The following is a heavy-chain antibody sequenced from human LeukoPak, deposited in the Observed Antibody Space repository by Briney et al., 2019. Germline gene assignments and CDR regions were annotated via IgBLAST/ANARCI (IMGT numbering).Heavy chain of an antibody. D-gene: IGHD3-9*01. V-gene: IGHV3-7*01. CDR1: GFSFSSYW. CDR3: ARTYYDILTGYNPYFDY. J-gene: IGHJ4*02. Sequence: GGSLRLSCVASGFSFSSYWMSWVRQTPGKGLEWVANIKQEGSARYYVDSVTGRFTISRDNAMNSLYLQMNSLRVEDTAVYYCARTYYDILTGYNPYFDYWGQGILVTVSS. CDR2: IKQEGSAR.